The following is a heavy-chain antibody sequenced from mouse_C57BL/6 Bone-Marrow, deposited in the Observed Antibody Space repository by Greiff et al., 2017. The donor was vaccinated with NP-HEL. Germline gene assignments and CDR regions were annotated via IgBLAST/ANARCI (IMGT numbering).Heavy chain of an antibody. CDR2: ISSGSSTI. CDR3: AIYSNYECYAMDY. Sequence: DVHLVESGGGLVKPGGSLKLSCAASGFTFSDYGMHWVRQAPEKGLEWVAYISSGSSTIYYADKVKGRFTISRDNAKNTLFLQMTSLRSEDTAMYYCAIYSNYECYAMDYWGQGTSVTVSS. D-gene: IGHD2-5*01. V-gene: IGHV5-17*01. J-gene: IGHJ4*01. CDR1: GFTFSDYG.